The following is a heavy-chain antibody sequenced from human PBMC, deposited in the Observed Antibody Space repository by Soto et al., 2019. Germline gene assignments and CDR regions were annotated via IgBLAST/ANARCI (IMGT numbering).Heavy chain of an antibody. CDR2: ISSSSSYI. V-gene: IGHV3-21*01. CDR1: GFTFSSYS. J-gene: IGHJ5*02. Sequence: EVQLVESGGGLVKPGGSLRLSCAASGFTFSSYSMNWVRQAPGKGLEWVSSISSSSSYIYYADSVKGRFTISRDNAKNSLYLQMNSLRAEDTDVYYCARDLWGVDDAYGDYDWFDPWGQGTLVTVSS. CDR3: ARDLWGVDDAYGDYDWFDP. D-gene: IGHD4-17*01.